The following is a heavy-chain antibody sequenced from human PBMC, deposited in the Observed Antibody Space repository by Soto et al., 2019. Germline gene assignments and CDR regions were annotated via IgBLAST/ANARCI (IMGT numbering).Heavy chain of an antibody. V-gene: IGHV4-39*01. J-gene: IGHJ5*02. CDR3: ARNDGCMLCRPWEGDVEINWFDP. CDR1: GGSISSSSYY. D-gene: IGHD2-8*01. CDR2: IYYSGST. Sequence: SETLSLTCTVSGGSISSSSYYWGWIRQPPGKGLEWIGSIYYSGSTYYNPSLKSRVTISVDTSKNQFSLKLSSVTAADTAVYYCARNDGCMLCRPWEGDVEINWFDPWGQGTLVTVSS.